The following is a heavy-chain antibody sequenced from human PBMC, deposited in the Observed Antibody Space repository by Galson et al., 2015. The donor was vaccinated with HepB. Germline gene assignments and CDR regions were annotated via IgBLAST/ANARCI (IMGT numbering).Heavy chain of an antibody. CDR1: GYRFTSHW. CDR3: ARRMIFGDAFDI. Sequence: SGAEVKKPGESLKISCKGSGYRFTSHWIGWVRQMPGRGLEWMGIIYPGDSDIRYSPSFQGRVAVSADKSITTAYLQWRSLKASDTAMYYCARRMIFGDAFDIWGQGRMVTVSS. V-gene: IGHV5-51*03. D-gene: IGHD3/OR15-3a*01. CDR2: IYPGDSDI. J-gene: IGHJ3*02.